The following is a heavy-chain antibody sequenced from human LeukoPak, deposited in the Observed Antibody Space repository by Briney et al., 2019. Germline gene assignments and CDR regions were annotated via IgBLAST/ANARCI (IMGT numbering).Heavy chain of an antibody. CDR3: AKAMTTVTTAFDY. Sequence: GGSLRLSCAASGFTFSSYGMHWVRQAPGKGLEWVAVISYDGSNKYYADSVKGRFTISRDNSKNTLYLQMNSLRAEDTAVYYCAKAMTTVTTAFDYWGQGTLVTVSS. CDR2: ISYDGSNK. V-gene: IGHV3-30*18. CDR1: GFTFSSYG. D-gene: IGHD4-17*01. J-gene: IGHJ4*02.